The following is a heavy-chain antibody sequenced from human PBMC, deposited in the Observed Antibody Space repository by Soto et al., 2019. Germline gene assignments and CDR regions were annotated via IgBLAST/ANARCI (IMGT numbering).Heavy chain of an antibody. Sequence: PSETLSLTCAVYGGSFSGYYWSWIRQPPGKGLEWIGEINHSGSTNYNQSLKSRVTISVDTSKNQFSLKLSSVTAADTAVYYCARRQQQLVDRNNWFDPWGQGTLVTVSS. V-gene: IGHV4-34*01. J-gene: IGHJ5*02. CDR1: GGSFSGYY. CDR2: INHSGST. CDR3: ARRQQQLVDRNNWFDP. D-gene: IGHD6-13*01.